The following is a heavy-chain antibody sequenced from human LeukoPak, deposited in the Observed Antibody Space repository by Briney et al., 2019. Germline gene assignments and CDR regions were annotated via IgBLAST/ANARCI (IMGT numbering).Heavy chain of an antibody. V-gene: IGHV3-48*03. CDR1: GFTFSNHA. D-gene: IGHD6-13*01. CDR2: TSNSGSAI. J-gene: IGHJ4*02. CDR3: AREIYSSSWYDF. Sequence: PGGSLRLSCAASGFTFSNHAMNWVRQAPGKGLEWVAYTSNSGSAIYYADSVKGRFTISRDNAKNSVFLQMHSLRAEDTAVYYCAREIYSSSWYDFWGQGTLVTVSS.